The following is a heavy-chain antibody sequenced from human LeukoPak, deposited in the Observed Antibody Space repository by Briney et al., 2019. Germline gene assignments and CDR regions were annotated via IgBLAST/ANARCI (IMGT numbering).Heavy chain of an antibody. CDR3: ARGSSDYPRYFDY. V-gene: IGHV3-11*04. Sequence: GGSLRLSCAASGFTFSDYYMSWIRQASGKGLEWVSYISSSGSTIYYADSVKGRFTISRDNAKNSLYLQMNSLRAEDTAVYYCARGSSDYPRYFDYWGQGTLVTVSS. CDR2: ISSSGSTI. J-gene: IGHJ4*02. D-gene: IGHD3-22*01. CDR1: GFTFSDYY.